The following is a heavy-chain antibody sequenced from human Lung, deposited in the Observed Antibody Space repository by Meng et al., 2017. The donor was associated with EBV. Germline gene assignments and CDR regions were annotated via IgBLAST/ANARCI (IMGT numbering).Heavy chain of an antibody. J-gene: IGHJ4*02. CDR3: ARGNGWRFDY. CDR2: ININTGNP. Sequence: QVQVVQSGSELKKPGDSVKFSCQAAGYTFTSSSMNWVRHAPGQGLEWMGWININTGNPTYAQGFTGRFVFSLDTSVSTAYLQIDSLKADDTAVYYCARGNGWRFDYWGQGTLVTVSS. V-gene: IGHV7-4-1*01. D-gene: IGHD6-19*01. CDR1: GYTFTSSS.